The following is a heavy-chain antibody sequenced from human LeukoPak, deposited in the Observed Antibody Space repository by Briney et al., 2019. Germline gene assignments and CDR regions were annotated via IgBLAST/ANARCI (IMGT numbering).Heavy chain of an antibody. CDR2: IYYSGST. J-gene: IGHJ6*03. D-gene: IGHD4-23*01. CDR1: GASISSTNNF. CDR3: ARVAVGGSAYYYYYYMDV. Sequence: SETLSLTCTVSGASISSTNNFWGWIRQTPGKGLEWIATIYYSGSTYYNPSLKSRVTISVDTSKNQFSLKLSSVTAADTAVYYCARVAVGGSAYYYYYYMDVWGKGTTVTVSS. V-gene: IGHV4-39*01.